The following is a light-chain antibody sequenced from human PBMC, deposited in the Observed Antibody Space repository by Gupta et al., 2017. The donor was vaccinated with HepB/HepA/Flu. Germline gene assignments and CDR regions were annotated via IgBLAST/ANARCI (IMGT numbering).Light chain of an antibody. Sequence: DIQMTQSPSSLSASVGDRVTITCRASQSISSYLNWYQQKPGKAPKLLIYAASSLQSGVPSSFSGSGSGTDFTLTISSLQPEDFATYYCQQSYSTPSTFGQGTXLEIK. CDR1: QSISSY. CDR2: AAS. J-gene: IGKJ5*01. CDR3: QQSYSTPST. V-gene: IGKV1-39*01.